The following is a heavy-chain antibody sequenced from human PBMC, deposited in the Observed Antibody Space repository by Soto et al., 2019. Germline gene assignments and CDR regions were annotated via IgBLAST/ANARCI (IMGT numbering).Heavy chain of an antibody. CDR2: INPSGGT. Sequence: QVQLQQWGAGLLKPSETLSLTCAVYGGSFSTDYWSWIRQPPGKGLEWIGEINPSGGTNYNTSLKNRVTISVATSKNQFSLKLSSVTAADTAVYYCARVLAARASRDFDYWGQGTLVTVSS. CDR3: ARVLAARASRDFDY. J-gene: IGHJ4*02. V-gene: IGHV4-34*01. CDR1: GGSFSTDY. D-gene: IGHD6-6*01.